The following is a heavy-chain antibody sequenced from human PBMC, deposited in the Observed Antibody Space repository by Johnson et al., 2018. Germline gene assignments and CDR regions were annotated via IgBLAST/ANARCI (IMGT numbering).Heavy chain of an antibody. D-gene: IGHD2-21*01. V-gene: IGHV1-8*01. Sequence: QVQLVQSGAEVKKPGASVKVSCKTSGYNFTLYDINWVRRATGQGLEWMGWMNPNSGNTGYAQKFQGRVTMTRNTSISTAYMELSSLRSEDTAVYYCAGHIDVFDIWGRGTMVTVSS. CDR3: AGHIDVFDI. CDR2: MNPNSGNT. CDR1: GYNFTLYD. J-gene: IGHJ3*02.